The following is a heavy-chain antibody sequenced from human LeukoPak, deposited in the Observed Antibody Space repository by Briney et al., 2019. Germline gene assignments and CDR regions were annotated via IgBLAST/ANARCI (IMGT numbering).Heavy chain of an antibody. CDR1: GFTFSSYW. CDR2: INSDGSST. Sequence: GGSLRLSCAASGFTFSSYWMSWVRQAPGKGLVWVSRINSDGSSTSYADSVKGRFTISRDNAKNTLYLQMNSLRAEDTAVYYCARDRVGQQLVGRNYYYYYMDVWGKGTTVTISS. V-gene: IGHV3-74*01. CDR3: ARDRVGQQLVGRNYYYYYMDV. J-gene: IGHJ6*03. D-gene: IGHD6-13*01.